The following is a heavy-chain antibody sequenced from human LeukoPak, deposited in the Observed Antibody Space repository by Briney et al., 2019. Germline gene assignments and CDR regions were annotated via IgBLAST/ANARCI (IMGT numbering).Heavy chain of an antibody. CDR1: GFTFSSYG. Sequence: PGGSLRLSCAASGFTFSSYGMHWVRQAPGTGLEWVAVISYDGSNKYYADSVKGRFTISRDNSKNTLYLQMNSLRAEDTAVYYCARESGLKDWGQGTLVTVSS. CDR2: ISYDGSNK. J-gene: IGHJ4*02. V-gene: IGHV3-30*03. CDR3: ARESGLKD. D-gene: IGHD3-10*01.